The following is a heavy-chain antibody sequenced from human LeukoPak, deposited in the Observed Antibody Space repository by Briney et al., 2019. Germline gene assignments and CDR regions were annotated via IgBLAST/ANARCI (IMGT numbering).Heavy chain of an antibody. V-gene: IGHV3-74*01. CDR1: GFTFSSYW. CDR3: ARDFSSSWYYYYYYMDV. CDR2: INSDGSRP. D-gene: IGHD6-13*01. Sequence: PGGSLSLSCAASGFTFSSYWTHSIRPAPGKGLVTIPRINSDGSRPSYGDSVKGRFTISRDNAKNTLYLQMNSLRAEDTAVYYCARDFSSSWYYYYYYMDVWGKGTTVTVSS. J-gene: IGHJ6*03.